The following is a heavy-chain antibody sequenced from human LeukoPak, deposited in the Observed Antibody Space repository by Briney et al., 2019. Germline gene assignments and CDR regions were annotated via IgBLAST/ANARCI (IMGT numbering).Heavy chain of an antibody. V-gene: IGHV4-39*01. Sequence: PSETLSLTCTVFGGSISGYYWSWIRQPPGKGLEWIGGIHYSGNTYYNPSLKSRVTISVDTSKNQFSLKLSSVTAADTAVYYCARLGAGPTYYDFWSGYSSFYFDYWGQGTLVTVSS. CDR1: GGSISGYY. D-gene: IGHD3-3*01. J-gene: IGHJ4*02. CDR3: ARLGAGPTYYDFWSGYSSFYFDY. CDR2: IHYSGNT.